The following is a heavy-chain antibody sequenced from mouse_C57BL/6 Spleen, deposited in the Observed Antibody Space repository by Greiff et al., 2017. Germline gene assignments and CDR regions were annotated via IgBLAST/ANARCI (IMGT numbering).Heavy chain of an antibody. CDR2: INPNNGGT. Sequence: EVQLQQSGPELVKPGASVKISCKASGYTFTDYYMNWVKQSNGKSLEWIGDINPNNGGTSYNQKFKGKATLTVDKSSSTAYMELRSLTSEDSAVYYCARALYYYGSTYFDYWGQGTTLTVSS. CDR1: GYTFTDYY. V-gene: IGHV1-26*01. CDR3: ARALYYYGSTYFDY. J-gene: IGHJ2*01. D-gene: IGHD1-1*01.